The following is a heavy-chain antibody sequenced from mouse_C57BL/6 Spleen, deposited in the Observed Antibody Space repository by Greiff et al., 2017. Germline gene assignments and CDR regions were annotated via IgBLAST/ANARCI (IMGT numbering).Heavy chain of an antibody. CDR2: IDPSDSYT. J-gene: IGHJ2*01. V-gene: IGHV1-69*01. CDR3: ARAEGYGSNY. CDR1: GYTFTSYW. D-gene: IGHD1-1*01. Sequence: QVQLQQPGAELVMPGASVKLSCKASGYTFTSYWMHWVKQRPGQGLEWIGEIDPSDSYTNYNQKFKGKSTLTVDKSSSTAYMQLSSLTSEDSAVYYCARAEGYGSNYWGQGTTLTVSS.